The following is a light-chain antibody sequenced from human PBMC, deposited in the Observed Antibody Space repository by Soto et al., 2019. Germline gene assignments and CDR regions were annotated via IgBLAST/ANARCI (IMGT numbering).Light chain of an antibody. Sequence: DIVLTQSPDSLAVSLGERATINCKSSQSVLYSSNNKNYLAWYQQKPGQPPKLLIYWASTRESGVPDRFSGSGSRTDFPLTISSLQAEDVAVYYCQHYYSTPRTFGQGTKVEIK. V-gene: IGKV4-1*01. CDR2: WAS. CDR3: QHYYSTPRT. CDR1: QSVLYSSNNKNY. J-gene: IGKJ1*01.